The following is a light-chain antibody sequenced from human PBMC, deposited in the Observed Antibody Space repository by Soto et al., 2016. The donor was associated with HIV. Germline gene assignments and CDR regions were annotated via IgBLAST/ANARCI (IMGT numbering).Light chain of an antibody. Sequence: SYELTQPPSVSVSPGQTASITCSGDKLGDKYACWYQQKPGRSPVLVIYQDSKRPSGIPERFSGSNSGNTATLTISGTQAMDEADYYCQAWDSSTVVFGRRDQADRP. J-gene: IGLJ2*01. CDR1: KLGDKY. V-gene: IGLV3-1*01. CDR3: QAWDSSTVV. CDR2: QDS.